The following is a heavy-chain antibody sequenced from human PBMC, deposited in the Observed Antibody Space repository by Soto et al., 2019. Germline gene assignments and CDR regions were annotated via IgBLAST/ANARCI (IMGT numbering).Heavy chain of an antibody. CDR2: INQSGGT. Sequence: QVRLQEWGAGLLKPSETLSLTCGVFDGPFSGHYYNWIRQPPGKGLEWIGEINQSGGTNYSPSLKSRVIISLDRSKNQVSLKLTSVTVADTAVYYCAARLTQGVTGRKNWFDPWGQGTLVTVSS. J-gene: IGHJ5*02. D-gene: IGHD1-1*01. V-gene: IGHV4-34*02. CDR3: AARLTQGVTGRKNWFDP. CDR1: DGPFSGHY.